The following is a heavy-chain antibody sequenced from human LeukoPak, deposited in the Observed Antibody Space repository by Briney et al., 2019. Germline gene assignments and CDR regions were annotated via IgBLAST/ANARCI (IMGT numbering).Heavy chain of an antibody. Sequence: SSETLSLTCTVSGGSISGGSYYWGWIRQPPGKGLEWIGSIYYSGSTYYNPSLKSRVTISVDTSKNQFSLKLSSVTAADTAVYYCARDGMVRGVTPDYWGQGTLVTVSS. D-gene: IGHD3-10*01. CDR3: ARDGMVRGVTPDY. J-gene: IGHJ4*02. V-gene: IGHV4-39*07. CDR1: GGSISGGSYY. CDR2: IYYSGST.